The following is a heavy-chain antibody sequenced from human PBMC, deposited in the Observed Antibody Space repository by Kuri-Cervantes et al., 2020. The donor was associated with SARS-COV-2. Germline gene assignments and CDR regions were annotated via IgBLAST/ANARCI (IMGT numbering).Heavy chain of an antibody. D-gene: IGHD5-18*01. J-gene: IGHJ6*03. Sequence: GESLKISCAASGFTFSSYSMNWVRQAPGKGLEWVSSISSSSSYIYYADSVKGRFTISRDNAKNSLYLQMNSLRAEDTAVYYCARGGDTAMVNYYYYYMDVWGKGTTVTVSS. V-gene: IGHV3-21*04. CDR3: ARGGDTAMVNYYYYYMDV. CDR2: ISSSSSYI. CDR1: GFTFSSYS.